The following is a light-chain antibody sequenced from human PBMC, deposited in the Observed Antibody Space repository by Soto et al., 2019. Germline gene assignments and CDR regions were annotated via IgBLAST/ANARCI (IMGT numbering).Light chain of an antibody. J-gene: IGKJ1*01. Sequence: EIVMTQSPATLSVSPGERATLSCRASQSINSNLVWYQQKPGQAPRHLIYGASTRATGIPARFSGSGSGTEFTLTISSLQSEDFAVYYCQQYNNWLWTFGQGTKVEIK. CDR2: GAS. CDR1: QSINSN. V-gene: IGKV3-15*01. CDR3: QQYNNWLWT.